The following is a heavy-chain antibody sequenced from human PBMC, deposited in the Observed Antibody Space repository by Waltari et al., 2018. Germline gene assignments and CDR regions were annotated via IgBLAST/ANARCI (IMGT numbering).Heavy chain of an antibody. CDR1: GITFSDHT. V-gene: IGHV3-72*01. J-gene: IGHJ4*02. D-gene: IGHD3-3*01. CDR3: ARVLWSGADY. Sequence: EVQLVESGGGLVQPGGSLRLSCVASGITFSDHTMDWVRQAPGKGREWVGRGRNRANCHITEYAASVKGRVTISRDVSKNALYLQMNSLRTEDTAIYYCARVLWSGADYWGQGTLVTVSS. CDR2: GRNRANCHIT.